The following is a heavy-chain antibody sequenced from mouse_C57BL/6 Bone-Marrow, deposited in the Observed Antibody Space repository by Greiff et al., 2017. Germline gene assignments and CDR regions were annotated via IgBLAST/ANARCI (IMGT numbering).Heavy chain of an antibody. V-gene: IGHV1-7*01. J-gene: IGHJ3*01. CDR2: INPSSGYT. CDR3: ASGYYPPWFAY. CDR1: GYPFTSYW. D-gene: IGHD2-3*01. Sequence: QVQLQQSGAELAKPGASVKLSCKASGYPFTSYWMHWVKQRPGQGLEWIGYINPSSGYTKYNQKFKDKATLTADKSSSTAYMQLSSLTYEDSAVYYCASGYYPPWFAYWGQGTLVTVSA.